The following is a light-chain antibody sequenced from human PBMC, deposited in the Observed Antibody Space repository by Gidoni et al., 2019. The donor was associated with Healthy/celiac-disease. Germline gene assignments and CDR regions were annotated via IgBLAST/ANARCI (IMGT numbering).Light chain of an antibody. CDR2: GAS. J-gene: IGKJ5*01. CDR1: QSVSIN. V-gene: IGKV3-15*01. CDR3: QQYNSWPPIT. Sequence: EIVMTQSPATLSVSPLERATLSCRASQSVSINLAWYQQKPGQAPRLLIYGASTRATGIPARFSGSGSGTEFTLTISRLQSEDFAVYYCQQYNSWPPITFGQXTRLEIK.